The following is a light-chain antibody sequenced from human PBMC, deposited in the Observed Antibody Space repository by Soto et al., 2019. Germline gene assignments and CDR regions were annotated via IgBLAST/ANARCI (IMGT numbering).Light chain of an antibody. CDR1: QGIDSW. Sequence: DIQMTQSPSSVSASVGDRVTITCRASQGIDSWLAWYQQKPGKAPNLLIYGASRLQSGVPSRFSGSESGTDFTLTISSLQPEDFATYFCQQANSFPPWTFGQGTKVEIK. V-gene: IGKV1-12*01. CDR3: QQANSFPPWT. CDR2: GAS. J-gene: IGKJ1*01.